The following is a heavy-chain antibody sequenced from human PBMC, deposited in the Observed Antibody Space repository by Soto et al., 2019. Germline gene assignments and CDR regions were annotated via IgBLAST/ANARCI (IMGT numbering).Heavy chain of an antibody. CDR1: GFTFGSYD. V-gene: IGHV3-30-3*01. Sequence: QVQLVESGGGVVQPGRSLRLSCAASGFTFGSYDIHWVRQAPGKGLEWVAVISYDGNNKYYADSVKGGFTISRDNPKNTLYLQRNSRRPEVTAVYYCARDSRAGYCGDDTGTGDFWGQGTLVIVSS. CDR2: ISYDGNNK. CDR3: ARDSRAGYCGDDTGTGDF. D-gene: IGHD2-21*01. J-gene: IGHJ4*02.